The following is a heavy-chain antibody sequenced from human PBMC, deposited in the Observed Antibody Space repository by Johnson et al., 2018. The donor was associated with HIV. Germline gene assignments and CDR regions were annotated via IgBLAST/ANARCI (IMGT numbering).Heavy chain of an antibody. CDR2: IYSGGST. D-gene: IGHD2-2*03. CDR1: GFTVSSNY. V-gene: IGHV3-53*01. CDR3: AAGYCSSTSCYDGAFDI. J-gene: IGHJ3*02. Sequence: VQLVESGGGLIQPGGSLRLSCAASGFTVSSNYMSWVRQAPGKGLEWVSVIYSGGSTYYADSVKGRFTISRDNSKNTLYLQMNILRAEDTAVYYCAAGYCSSTSCYDGAFDIWGQGTMVTVSS.